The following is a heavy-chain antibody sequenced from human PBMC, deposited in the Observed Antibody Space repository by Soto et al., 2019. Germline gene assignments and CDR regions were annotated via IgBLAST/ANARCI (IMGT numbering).Heavy chain of an antibody. D-gene: IGHD3-10*01. V-gene: IGHV4-34*01. CDR1: GGSFSGYY. CDR2: INHVGTT. CDR3: ARGGVRFHYAMDV. Sequence: SETLSLTFAVSGGSFSGYYCNWIRQPPGKGLEWIGEINHVGTTTYNPSLKSRVTITLDTSKSQISLTLNSLTAADTAVYYCARGGVRFHYAMDVWGLGTTVTVSS. J-gene: IGHJ6*02.